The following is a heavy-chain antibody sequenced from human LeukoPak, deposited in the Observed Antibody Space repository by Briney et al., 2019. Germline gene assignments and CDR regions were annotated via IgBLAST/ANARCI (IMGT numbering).Heavy chain of an antibody. J-gene: IGHJ4*02. CDR1: GFTFSGNW. D-gene: IGHD3-16*01. V-gene: IGHV3-74*01. CDR2: IKKDGTYR. CDR3: ARDDDVYGIDY. Sequence: GGSLRLSCVVSGFTFSGNWMHWVRQGPGKGLMCVARIKKDGTYRDYADSVKDRFTISRDNAKNTLFLQMDSLRDEDTAVYYCARDDDVYGIDYWGQGTLVTVSS.